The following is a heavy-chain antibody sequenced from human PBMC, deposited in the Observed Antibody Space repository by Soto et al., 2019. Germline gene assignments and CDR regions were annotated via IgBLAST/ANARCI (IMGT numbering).Heavy chain of an antibody. J-gene: IGHJ4*02. Sequence: QITLKESGPTLVKPTQTLTLTCTFSGFSLSTRGVGVGWIRQPPGKALEWLALIYWDDDKHYSPSLKSRLTITKDTYTSQVVLTKTNMDPQYPATYYCAHLRRKAANFFYRGQQTLVTVAS. CDR3: AHLRRKAANFFY. CDR2: IYWDDDK. V-gene: IGHV2-5*02. D-gene: IGHD6-13*01. CDR1: GFSLSTRGVG.